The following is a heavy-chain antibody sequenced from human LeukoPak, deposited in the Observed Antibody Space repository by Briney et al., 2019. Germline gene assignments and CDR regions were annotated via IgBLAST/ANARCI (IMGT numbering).Heavy chain of an antibody. Sequence: GGSLRLSCAASGFTFSSYWMSWVRQAPGKGLEWVANIKQDGSEKYYVDSVKGRFTISRDNAKNSLYLQMNSLRAEDTAVYYCARGRKQQLDYYYYYMDVWGKGTTVTVSS. V-gene: IGHV3-7*04. CDR2: IKQDGSEK. J-gene: IGHJ6*03. CDR1: GFTFSSYW. CDR3: ARGRKQQLDYYYYYMDV. D-gene: IGHD6-13*01.